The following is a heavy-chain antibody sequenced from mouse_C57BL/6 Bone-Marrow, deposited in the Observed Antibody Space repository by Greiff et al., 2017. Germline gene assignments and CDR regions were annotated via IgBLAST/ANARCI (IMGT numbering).Heavy chain of an antibody. J-gene: IGHJ3*01. D-gene: IGHD1-1*01. CDR2: INPNNGTT. V-gene: IGHV1-39*01. CDR3: ARSFYYGSLVAY. CDR1: GYSFTDYN. Sequence: EVKLQESGPELVKPGASVKISCKASGYSFTDYNMNWVKQSNGKSLEWIGVINPNNGTTSYNQKLKGKATLTVDKSSSTAYMQLNSLSSEDSAVYYCARSFYYGSLVAYWGQGTLVTVSA.